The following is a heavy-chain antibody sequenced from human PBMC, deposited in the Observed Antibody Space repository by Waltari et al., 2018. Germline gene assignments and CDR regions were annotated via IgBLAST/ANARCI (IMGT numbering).Heavy chain of an antibody. D-gene: IGHD3-10*01. CDR1: GGSFSGYY. J-gene: IGHJ4*02. CDR2: INHSGST. Sequence: QVQLQQWGAGLLKSSEPLSLTCAVYGGSFSGYYWSWIRQPPGKGLEWIGEINHSGSTNYNPSLKSRVTISVDTSKNQFSLKLSSVTAADTAVYYCARVSPLVRGVLDYWGQGTLVTVSS. V-gene: IGHV4-34*01. CDR3: ARVSPLVRGVLDY.